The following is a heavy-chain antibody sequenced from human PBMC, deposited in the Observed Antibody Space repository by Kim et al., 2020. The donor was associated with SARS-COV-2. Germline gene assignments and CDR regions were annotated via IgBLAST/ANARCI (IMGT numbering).Heavy chain of an antibody. CDR2: FDPEDGET. CDR1: GYTLTELS. D-gene: IGHD3-10*01. V-gene: IGHV1-24*01. CDR3: ATSLSNYGSGSYFSWFDP. Sequence: ASVKVSCKVSGYTLTELSMHWVRQAPGKGLEWMGGFDPEDGETIYAQKFQGRVTMTEDTSTDTAYMELSSLRSEDTAVYYCATSLSNYGSGSYFSWFDPWGQGTLVTVSS. J-gene: IGHJ5*02.